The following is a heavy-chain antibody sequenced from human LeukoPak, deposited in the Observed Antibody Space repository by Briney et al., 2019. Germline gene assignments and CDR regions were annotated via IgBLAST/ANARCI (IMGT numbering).Heavy chain of an antibody. Sequence: GRSLRLSCAASGFTFSSYAMHWVRQVPGKGLEWVAVISNDGRNKYYAESVKGRFTISRDNAKNSLYLQMNSLRAEDTAVYYCARDPTANDYGDYVFDYWGQGTLVTVSS. J-gene: IGHJ4*02. CDR1: GFTFSSYA. CDR3: ARDPTANDYGDYVFDY. D-gene: IGHD4-17*01. CDR2: ISNDGRNK. V-gene: IGHV3-30*04.